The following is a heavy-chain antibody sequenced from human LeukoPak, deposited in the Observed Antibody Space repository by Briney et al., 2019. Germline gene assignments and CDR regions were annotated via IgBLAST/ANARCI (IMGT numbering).Heavy chain of an antibody. V-gene: IGHV3-53*01. CDR1: GLSLSSSY. D-gene: IGHD2-2*02. J-gene: IGHJ4*02. CDR2: IYSAGTT. CDR3: AKDGGCASTSCYSLLDC. Sequence: GGSLRLSCAVSGLSLSSSYMTWVRQAPGKGLEGVSLIYSAGTTYYADSVKGRFTISRDNSKNTLYLQMNSLRAGDTAVYFRAKDGGCASTSCYSLLDCWGQGILVTVSS.